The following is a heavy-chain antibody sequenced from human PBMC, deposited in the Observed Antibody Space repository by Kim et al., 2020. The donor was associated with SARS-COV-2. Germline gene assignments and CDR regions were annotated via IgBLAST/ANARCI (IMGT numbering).Heavy chain of an antibody. CDR1: GVSFDSSA. CDR3: ARGNYYESVSLSDYYNGMDV. J-gene: IGHJ6*02. D-gene: IGHD3-10*01. V-gene: IGHV3-30-3*01. Sequence: GGSLRLSCAASGVSFDSSAMNWVRQAPGKGLEWVAVISFDGRNKAYADSVKGRFTISRDNSKSTLHLQMNSLRVEYTAVYYCARGNYYESVSLSDYYNGMDVWGQGTTVTGSS. CDR2: ISFDGRNK.